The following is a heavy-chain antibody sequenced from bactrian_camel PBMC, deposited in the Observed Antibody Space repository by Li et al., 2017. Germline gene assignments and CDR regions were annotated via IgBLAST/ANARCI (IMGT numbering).Heavy chain of an antibody. CDR2: LDHYGYT. CDR1: GRAVRNLC. J-gene: IGHJ4*01. V-gene: IGHV3S57*01. D-gene: IGHD3*01. Sequence: HVQLVESGGGSAQAGGSLRLSCAASGRAVRNLCMQWFRQAPGKARGGRAVLDHYGYTDFSDSVKGRFTISKDNANNRLYLQMNALKPEDTAMYYCAGVWVPYCSRAMVQYNYWGQGTQVTVS. CDR3: AGVWVPYCSRAMVQYNY.